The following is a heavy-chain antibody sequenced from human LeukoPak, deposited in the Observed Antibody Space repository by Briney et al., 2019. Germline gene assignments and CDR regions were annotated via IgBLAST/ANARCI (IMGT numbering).Heavy chain of an antibody. CDR3: ARDLDYGDYRGAFDI. Sequence: ASVKVSCKASGYTFTGYYMHWVRQAPGQGLEWMGWINPNSGGTNYARKFQGWVTMTRDTSISTAYMELSRLRSDDTAVYYCARDLDYGDYRGAFDIWGQGTMVTVSS. CDR2: INPNSGGT. J-gene: IGHJ3*02. V-gene: IGHV1-2*04. CDR1: GYTFTGYY. D-gene: IGHD4-17*01.